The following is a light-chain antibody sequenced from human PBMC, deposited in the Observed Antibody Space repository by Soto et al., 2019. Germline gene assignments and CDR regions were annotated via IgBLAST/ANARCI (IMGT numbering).Light chain of an antibody. CDR3: QQYNNWLPFT. CDR1: HSVSSN. Sequence: EIVMTQSPATLSLSPGERATLSCRASHSVSSNLAWYQQKPGQAPRLLIYGASTRATGIPARFSGSGSGTECTLNISSMQSEDFAVYYCQQYNNWLPFTFGPGTKVDIK. J-gene: IGKJ3*01. V-gene: IGKV3-15*01. CDR2: GAS.